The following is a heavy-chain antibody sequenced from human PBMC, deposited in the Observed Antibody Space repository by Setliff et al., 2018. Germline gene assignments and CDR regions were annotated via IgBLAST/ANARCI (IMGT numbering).Heavy chain of an antibody. D-gene: IGHD4-17*01. CDR3: ARPHGGDYAFDI. CDR2: SNHGGST. V-gene: IGHV4-34*01. J-gene: IGHJ3*02. CDR1: GGSFSDYY. Sequence: SETLSLTCTVYGGSFSDYYWSWIRQTPGKGLEWIGESNHGGSTNYKSSLKSRVTISVDTSKNQFSLILRSVTAADTAVYYCARPHGGDYAFDIWGQGTMVTVSS.